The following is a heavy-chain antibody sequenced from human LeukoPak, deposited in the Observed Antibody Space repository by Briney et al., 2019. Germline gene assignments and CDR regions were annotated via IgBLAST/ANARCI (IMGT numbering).Heavy chain of an antibody. CDR1: GGSISSGDYY. CDR2: IYYSGST. Sequence: PSETLSLTCTVSGGSISSGDYYWSWIRQPPGKGLEWIGYIYYSGSTYYNPSLKSRVTISVDTSKNQFSLKLSSVTAADTAVCYCARGASYDYVWGSYKKYYFDYWGQGTLVTVSS. D-gene: IGHD3-16*01. V-gene: IGHV4-30-4*01. J-gene: IGHJ4*02. CDR3: ARGASYDYVWGSYKKYYFDY.